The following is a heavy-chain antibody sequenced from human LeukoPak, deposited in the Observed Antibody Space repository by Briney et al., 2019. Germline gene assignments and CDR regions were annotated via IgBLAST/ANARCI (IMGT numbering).Heavy chain of an antibody. CDR3: ARGDGYARGHDY. CDR1: GGSFSGYY. D-gene: IGHD2-2*03. Sequence: PSETLSLTCAVYGGSFSGYYWSWIRQPPGKGLEWIGEINHSGSTNYNPSLKSRVTISVDTSKNQFSLKLSSVTAADTAVYYCARGDGYARGHDYWGQGTLVTVSS. CDR2: INHSGST. V-gene: IGHV4-34*01. J-gene: IGHJ4*02.